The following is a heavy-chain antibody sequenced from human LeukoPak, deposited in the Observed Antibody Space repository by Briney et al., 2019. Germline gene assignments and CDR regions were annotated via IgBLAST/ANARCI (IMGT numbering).Heavy chain of an antibody. CDR3: AREVRHRYYFDY. CDR2: INPNSGGT. J-gene: IGHJ4*02. CDR1: GYTFACYY. V-gene: IGHV1-2*02. Sequence: ASVKVSCKASGYTFACYYMHWVRQAPGQGLEWMGWINPNSGGTNYAQKFQGRVTMTRDTSISTAYMELSRLRSDDTAVYYCAREVRHRYYFDYWGQGTLVTVSS.